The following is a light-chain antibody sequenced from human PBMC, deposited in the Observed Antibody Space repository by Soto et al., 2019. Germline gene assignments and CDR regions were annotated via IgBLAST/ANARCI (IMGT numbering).Light chain of an antibody. CDR3: LQDFNYPWT. V-gene: IGKV1-6*02. CDR2: AAS. Sequence: AIQMTQSPSSLSASVGDRVTISCRASQDIRNELGWYQQKPGTAPKLLIYAASSLQRGVPSRFSGSGSGTDFTLTISSLQHEDFATYYCLQDFNYPWTFGQGTQVEIK. CDR1: QDIRNE. J-gene: IGKJ1*01.